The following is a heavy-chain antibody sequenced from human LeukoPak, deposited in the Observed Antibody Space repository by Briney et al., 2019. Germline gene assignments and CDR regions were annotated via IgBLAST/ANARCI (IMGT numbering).Heavy chain of an antibody. J-gene: IGHJ4*02. CDR1: GFTFSSFW. D-gene: IGHD4-23*01. CDR2: IKSDGSST. Sequence: GGSLRLSCAASGFTFSSFWMHWVRQAPGKGLVWVSRIKSDGSSTNYADSVKGRFTISRDNAKNTLYLQMNSLRAEDTAVYYCARDLDYGGYSNFEYWGQGTLVTVSS. CDR3: ARDLDYGGYSNFEY. V-gene: IGHV3-74*01.